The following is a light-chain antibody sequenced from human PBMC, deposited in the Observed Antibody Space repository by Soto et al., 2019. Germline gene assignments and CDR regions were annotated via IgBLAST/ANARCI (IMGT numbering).Light chain of an antibody. CDR1: RSNIGSNT. V-gene: IGLV1-44*01. J-gene: IGLJ1*01. CDR3: AAWDDSLNGSYV. Sequence: QSALTQPPSTSGTPGQRVTISCSGSRSNIGSNTVTWYQQLPGTAPKLLIYSNNQRPSGVPDRFSGSKSGTSASLAISGLQSEDEADYYCAAWDDSLNGSYVFGTGTKGTVL. CDR2: SNN.